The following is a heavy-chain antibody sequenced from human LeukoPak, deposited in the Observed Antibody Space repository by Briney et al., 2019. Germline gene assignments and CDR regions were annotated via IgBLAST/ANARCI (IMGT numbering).Heavy chain of an antibody. CDR3: AKVPPAGYYYYDSSSYPNWFDP. V-gene: IGHV3-30*18. J-gene: IGHJ5*02. CDR1: GFTFSSYD. Sequence: GRSLRLSCAASGFTFSSYDMHWVRQAPGKGLEWVAVISYEGSNKYYADSVKGRFTISRDNSKNTLYLQMNSLRAEDTAVYYCAKVPPAGYYYYDSSSYPNWFDPWGQGTLVTVSS. D-gene: IGHD3-22*01. CDR2: ISYEGSNK.